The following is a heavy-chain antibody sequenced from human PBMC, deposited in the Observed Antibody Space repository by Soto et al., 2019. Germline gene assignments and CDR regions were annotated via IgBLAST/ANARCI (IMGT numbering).Heavy chain of an antibody. CDR2: INAGNGNT. V-gene: IGHV1-3*01. Sequence: ASVKVSCKASGYTFTSYAMHWVRQAPGQRLEWMGWINAGNGNTKYSQKFQGRVTITRDTSASTAYMELSSLRSEDTAVYYCARDSWRAAAGTGSHFQHWGQGTLVTVSS. CDR1: GYTFTSYA. J-gene: IGHJ1*01. D-gene: IGHD6-13*01. CDR3: ARDSWRAAAGTGSHFQH.